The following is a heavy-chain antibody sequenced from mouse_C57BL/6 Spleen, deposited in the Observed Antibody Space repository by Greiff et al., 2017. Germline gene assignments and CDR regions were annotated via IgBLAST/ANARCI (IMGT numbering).Heavy chain of an antibody. Sequence: EVQLQQSVAELVRPGASVKLSCTASGFNITNTYMHWVKQRPEQGLEWIGRIDPANGNTKYAPKFQGKATITADKSSNTAYLQLSSLTSEESAIYYCSGYDGYAMGYWGHGTSVSVST. CDR1: GFNITNTY. V-gene: IGHV14-3*01. J-gene: IGHJ4*01. CDR3: SGYDGYAMGY. D-gene: IGHD2-2*01. CDR2: IDPANGNT.